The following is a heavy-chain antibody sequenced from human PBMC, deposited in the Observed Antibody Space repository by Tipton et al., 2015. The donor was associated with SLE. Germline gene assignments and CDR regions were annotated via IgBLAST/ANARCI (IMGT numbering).Heavy chain of an antibody. CDR2: IYSGGSST. Sequence: GSLRLSCAASGFTFSSYAMSWVRQAPGKGLEWVSVIYSGGSSTYYADSVKGRFTISRDNSKNTLYLQMNSLRAEDTAVYYCAKEGEIVGATAWGQGTLVTVSS. D-gene: IGHD1-26*01. CDR1: GFTFSSYA. J-gene: IGHJ5*02. CDR3: AKEGEIVGATA. V-gene: IGHV3-23*03.